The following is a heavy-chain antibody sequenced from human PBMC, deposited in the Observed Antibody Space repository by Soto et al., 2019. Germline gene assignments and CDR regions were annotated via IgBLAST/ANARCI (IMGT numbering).Heavy chain of an antibody. V-gene: IGHV3-15*07. D-gene: IGHD3-3*01. CDR2: IKSKTDGGTT. CDR3: TTDLPYYDFWSGYYFFDY. J-gene: IGHJ4*02. Sequence: GGSLSLSCAASGFPFSNALMNWVRQAPGKGLEWVGRIKSKTDGGTTDYAAPVKGRFTISRDDSKNTLYLQMNSLKTEDTAVYYCTTDLPYYDFWSGYYFFDYWGQGTLVTVSS. CDR1: GFPFSNAL.